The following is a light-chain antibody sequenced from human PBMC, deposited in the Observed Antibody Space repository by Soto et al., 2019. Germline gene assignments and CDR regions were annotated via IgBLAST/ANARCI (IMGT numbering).Light chain of an antibody. CDR3: QEFHSSSRT. CDR2: SAS. CDR1: RNIDYW. Sequence: DIRMTQSPSTLSASLGDRVTISCRASRNIDYWLAWYQQRPGGIPQLLIYSASNLQNGVPSRFSGSESGTDFTLTINGLQPDDFATYYCQEFHSSSRTFGQGTRV. J-gene: IGKJ1*01. V-gene: IGKV1-5*03.